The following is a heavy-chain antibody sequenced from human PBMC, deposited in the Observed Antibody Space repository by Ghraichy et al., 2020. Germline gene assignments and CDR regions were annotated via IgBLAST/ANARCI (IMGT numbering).Heavy chain of an antibody. V-gene: IGHV3-7*03. J-gene: IGHJ2*01. CDR1: GFTFINYW. CDR2: IKQHGTEK. D-gene: IGHD5-24*01. CDR3: ARAGGYNSTDFDL. Sequence: GESLNISCAASGFTFINYWMNWVRQAPGKGLEWVANIKQHGTEKYYVDSVKGRFTISRDNAKNSLHLQMNSLRAEDTAVYYCARAGGYNSTDFDLWGRGTPVTVSS.